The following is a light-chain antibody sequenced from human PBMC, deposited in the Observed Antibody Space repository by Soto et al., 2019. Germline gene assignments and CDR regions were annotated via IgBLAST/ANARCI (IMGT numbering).Light chain of an antibody. Sequence: AIQMTQSPSSLSASVGDRVTITCRASQGIRNALGWYQQKPGKAPKLLIYAASSLQSGVPSRFSGSGSGTDFTLTISSLQPEDFATYYCQQLDNYPRTFGQGTKVDIK. CDR1: QGIRNA. V-gene: IGKV1-6*01. CDR2: AAS. J-gene: IGKJ1*01. CDR3: QQLDNYPRT.